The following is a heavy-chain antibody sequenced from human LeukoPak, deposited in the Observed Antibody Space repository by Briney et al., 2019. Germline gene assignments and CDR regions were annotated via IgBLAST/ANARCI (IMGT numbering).Heavy chain of an antibody. CDR3: AIRYYYGSGSYDY. V-gene: IGHV4-39*01. Sequence: SKTLSLTCTVSGGSISSSSYYWGWIRQPPGKGLEWIGNIYYRGSTYYNPSLKSRVTISVDTSKNQFSLKLSSVTAADTAVFYCAIRYYYGSGSYDYWGQGTLVTVSS. CDR1: GGSISSSSYY. CDR2: IYYRGST. D-gene: IGHD3-10*01. J-gene: IGHJ4*02.